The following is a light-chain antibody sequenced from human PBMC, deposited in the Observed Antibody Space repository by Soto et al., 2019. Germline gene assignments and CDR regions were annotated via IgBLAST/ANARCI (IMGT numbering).Light chain of an antibody. V-gene: IGKV1-5*03. Sequence: DIQMTQSPSTLSASVGDRVTITCRASQSINNRLVWYQQKPGIAPKLLIYKASSLESGVPSRFSGSGSGTEFTLTISRLQTEDVTTYYCQQYNSYPWTFGPGTKVDIK. CDR3: QQYNSYPWT. CDR2: KAS. CDR1: QSINNR. J-gene: IGKJ1*01.